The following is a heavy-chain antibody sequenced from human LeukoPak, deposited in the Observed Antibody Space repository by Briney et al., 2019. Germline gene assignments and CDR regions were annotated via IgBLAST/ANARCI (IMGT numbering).Heavy chain of an antibody. CDR1: GFTFSSSA. Sequence: GGSLRLSCAASGFTFSSSAMSWVRQAPGKGLEWVAAISDTGRLSYCADSVNGRFTISRDNSKNTLSLQMNSLRAEDTAVYYCAKDSIVWFGENWPLDYWGQGTLVTVSS. CDR3: AKDSIVWFGENWPLDY. V-gene: IGHV3-23*01. CDR2: ISDTGRLS. J-gene: IGHJ4*02. D-gene: IGHD3-10*01.